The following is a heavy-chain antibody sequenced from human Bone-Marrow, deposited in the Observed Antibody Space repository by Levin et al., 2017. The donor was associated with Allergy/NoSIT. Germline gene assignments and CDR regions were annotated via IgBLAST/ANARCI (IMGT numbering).Heavy chain of an antibody. CDR2: IKEDGTEK. J-gene: IGHJ6*02. CDR3: ARLPLLATLGKGLALATGRAAQYYYGMDV. V-gene: IGHV3-7*01. CDR1: GFTFGNFW. Sequence: AGESLKISCAASGFTFGNFWMSWVRQAPGKGPEWLANIKEDGTEKKYGDSVKGRFAISRDNAKNSVYLQMDSLRDDDTALYYCARLPLLATLGKGLALATGRAAQYYYGMDVWGQGTTVTVS. D-gene: IGHD6-19*01.